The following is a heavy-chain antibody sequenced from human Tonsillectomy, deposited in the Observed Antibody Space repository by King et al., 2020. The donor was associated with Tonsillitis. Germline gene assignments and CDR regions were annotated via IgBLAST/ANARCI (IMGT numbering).Heavy chain of an antibody. Sequence: QLVQSGAEVKKPGSSVKVSCKASGGTFSNNGISWVRQAPGQGLEWMGGIIPISGTTNYAQKSQGRATITADESTSTVYVELSSLRSDDTAVYFCARAIAGEWDLVYWGQGTLVTVSS. J-gene: IGHJ4*02. V-gene: IGHV1-69*12. CDR1: GGTFSNNG. CDR2: IIPISGTT. CDR3: ARAIAGEWDLVY. D-gene: IGHD1-26*01.